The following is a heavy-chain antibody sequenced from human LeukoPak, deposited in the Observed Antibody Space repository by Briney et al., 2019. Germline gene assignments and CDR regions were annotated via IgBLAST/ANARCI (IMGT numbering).Heavy chain of an antibody. CDR1: GYTFTSYG. D-gene: IGHD2-15*01. J-gene: IGHJ4*02. CDR2: ISAYNGNT. Sequence: ASVKVSCKASGYTFTSYGISWVRQAPGQGLEWMGWISAYNGNTNYAQKLQGRVTMTTDTSTSTAYMELRSLRSDDTAVYYCARVDCSDGLCYLEYWGQGALVTVSS. CDR3: ARVDCSDGLCYLEY. V-gene: IGHV1-18*01.